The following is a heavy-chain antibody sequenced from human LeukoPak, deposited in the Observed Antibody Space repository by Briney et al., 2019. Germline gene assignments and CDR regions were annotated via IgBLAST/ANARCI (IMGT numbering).Heavy chain of an antibody. CDR2: INSDGSNT. J-gene: IGHJ4*02. Sequence: PGGSLRLSCAASGFTFSSYWMHWVRQVPGKGLVWVSRINSDGSNTRYADSVKGRFTISRDNAKNSLYLQMNSLRAEDTAVYYCAEVARSGYWGQGTLVTVSS. D-gene: IGHD5-12*01. CDR3: AEVARSGY. CDR1: GFTFSSYW. V-gene: IGHV3-74*01.